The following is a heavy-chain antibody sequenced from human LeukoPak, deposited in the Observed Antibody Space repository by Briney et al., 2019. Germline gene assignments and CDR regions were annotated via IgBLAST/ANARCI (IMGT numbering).Heavy chain of an antibody. CDR1: GYTLTELS. V-gene: IGHV1-24*01. Sequence: ASVKVSCKVSGYTLTELSMHWVRQAPGKGLEWMGGFDPEDGETIYAQKFQGRVTMTEDTSTDTAYMELSSLRSEDTAVYYCARGGGYSYHEQYFDYWGQGTLVTVSS. D-gene: IGHD5-18*01. CDR2: FDPEDGET. CDR3: ARGGGYSYHEQYFDY. J-gene: IGHJ4*02.